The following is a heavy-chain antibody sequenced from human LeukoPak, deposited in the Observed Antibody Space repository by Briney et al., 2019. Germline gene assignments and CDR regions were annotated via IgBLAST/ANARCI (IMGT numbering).Heavy chain of an antibody. Sequence: PGGSLRLSCTASGFIFGDYVMTWFRQAPGKGLEWVSYISSSGGTIYYADSVKGRFTISRDNAKNSLYLQMNSLRVEDTAVYYCARGYSNYRYWGQGTLVTVSS. D-gene: IGHD4-11*01. V-gene: IGHV3-11*04. CDR2: ISSSGGTI. CDR3: ARGYSNYRY. CDR1: GFIFGDYV. J-gene: IGHJ4*02.